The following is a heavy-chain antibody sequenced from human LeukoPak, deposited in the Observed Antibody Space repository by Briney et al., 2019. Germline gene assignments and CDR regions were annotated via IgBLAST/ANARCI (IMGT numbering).Heavy chain of an antibody. CDR3: ARLVDTLMAAFDY. CDR1: GFTFSLYC. CDR2: IKPDGSKE. Sequence: GGSLRLSCAASGFTFSLYCMSWVRQAPGTGLEWVANIKPDGSKEYYVDSVKGRFTISRDNAKNSLYLQMNSLRAGDTAVYFRARLVDTLMAAFDYWGQGALVTVSS. V-gene: IGHV3-7*05. D-gene: IGHD5-18*01. J-gene: IGHJ4*02.